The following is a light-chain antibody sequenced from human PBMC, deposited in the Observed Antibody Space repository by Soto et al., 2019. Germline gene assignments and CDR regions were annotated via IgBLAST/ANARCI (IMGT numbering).Light chain of an antibody. CDR3: AAWDDSLSVL. CDR2: NNN. J-gene: IGLJ2*01. V-gene: IGLV1-47*01. Sequence: QSVLTQPPSASGTPGQSVAISCSGSSSNIGRYSVFWYQQLPGTAPKLLIYNNNQRPSGVPDRFSGSKSGTSASLAISGLXXXXXXXXXCAAWDDSLSVLFGGGTKLTVL. CDR1: SSNIGRYS.